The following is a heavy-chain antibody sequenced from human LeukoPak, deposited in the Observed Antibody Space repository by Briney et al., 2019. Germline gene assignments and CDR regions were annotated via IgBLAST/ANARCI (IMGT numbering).Heavy chain of an antibody. D-gene: IGHD1/OR15-1a*01. CDR3: ARLIGPEHITFVDY. CDR2: IYPGDSDT. CDR1: GTCFTSYW. Sequence: GESLKISCKGCGTCFTSYWIGWVRQMRGKGLEWMGIIYPGDSDTRYSPSCQGQVTISADKSISTAYLQWSSLKASDTAMYYCARLIGPEHITFVDYWGQGTLVTVSS. V-gene: IGHV5-51*01. J-gene: IGHJ4*02.